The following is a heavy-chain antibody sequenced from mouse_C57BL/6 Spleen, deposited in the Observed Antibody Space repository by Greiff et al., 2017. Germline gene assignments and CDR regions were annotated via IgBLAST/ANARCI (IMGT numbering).Heavy chain of an antibody. CDR2: ISYSGST. J-gene: IGHJ3*01. CDR3: ATYYDYDGGFAY. Sequence: EVQLQESGPGMVKPSQSLSLTCTVTGYSITSGYDWHWIRHFPGNKLEWMGYISYSGSTNYNPSLKSRISITHDTSKNHFFLKLNSVTTEDTATYYCATYYDYDGGFAYWGQGTLVTVSA. CDR1: GYSITSGYD. D-gene: IGHD2-4*01. V-gene: IGHV3-1*01.